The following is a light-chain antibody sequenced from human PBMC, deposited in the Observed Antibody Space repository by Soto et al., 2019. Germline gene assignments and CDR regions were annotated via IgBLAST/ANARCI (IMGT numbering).Light chain of an antibody. CDR1: SSDIGGYND. CDR3: SSYTSSVAHV. Sequence: QSVLTQPASVSGSPGQSITIPCTGTSSDIGGYNDVSWYQQHPGKAPKLMIYEVSHRPSGISNRFSGSKSGNTASLTISGLQAEDEADYYCSSYTSSVAHVVGTGTKVTGL. J-gene: IGLJ1*01. V-gene: IGLV2-14*01. CDR2: EVS.